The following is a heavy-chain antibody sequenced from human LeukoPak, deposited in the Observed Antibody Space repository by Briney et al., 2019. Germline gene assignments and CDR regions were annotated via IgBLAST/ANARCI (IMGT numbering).Heavy chain of an antibody. CDR3: ARDSSYCSGGSCYSVWYFDL. CDR1: GFTFSSYS. D-gene: IGHD2-15*01. V-gene: IGHV3-21*01. Sequence: PGGSLRLSCAASGFTFSSYSMNWVRQAPGKGLEWVSSISSSSSYIYYADSVKGRFTISRDNAKNSLYLQMNSLRAEDTAVYYCARDSSYCSGGSCYSVWYFDLRGRGTLVTVSS. J-gene: IGHJ2*01. CDR2: ISSSSSYI.